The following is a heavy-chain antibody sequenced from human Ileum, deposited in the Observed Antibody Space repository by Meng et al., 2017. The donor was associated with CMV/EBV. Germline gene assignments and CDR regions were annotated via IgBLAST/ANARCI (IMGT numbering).Heavy chain of an antibody. D-gene: IGHD5-12*01. CDR2: IYYNGIT. J-gene: IGHJ5*02. CDR1: GASITNDDYY. V-gene: IGHV4-30-4*01. CDR3: AKYSGPSRWFDP. Sequence: QVPRQDLGPGLVTPSQTLSLTCTVSGASITNDDYYWSWIRQPPGKGLEWIGYIYYNGITYYNPSLKSRIAILVDTSKSQFSLIVSSVTAADTAVYYCAKYSGPSRWFDPWGQGTLVTVSS.